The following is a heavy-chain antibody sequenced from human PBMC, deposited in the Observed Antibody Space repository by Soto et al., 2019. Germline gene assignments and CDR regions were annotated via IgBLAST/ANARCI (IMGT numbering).Heavy chain of an antibody. Sequence: EVQLLESVGGLVQPGGSLRLSCAVSGFTFSSYAMSWVRQAPGQGLEWVSAISGSGSKTDYADSVKGRFTISRDNSKNTLYLQMDSLRAEDTAVYYCANELPVSGNYISVCYWGQGTLVTVSS. CDR1: GFTFSSYA. D-gene: IGHD1-7*01. CDR3: ANELPVSGNYISVCY. J-gene: IGHJ4*02. V-gene: IGHV3-23*01. CDR2: ISGSGSKT.